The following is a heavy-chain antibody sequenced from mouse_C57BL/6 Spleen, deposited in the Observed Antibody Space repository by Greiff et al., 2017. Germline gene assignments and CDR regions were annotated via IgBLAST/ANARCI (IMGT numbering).Heavy chain of an antibody. J-gene: IGHJ4*01. Sequence: QVQLQQSGPELVKPRASVKISCKASGYAFSSSWMNWVKQRPGKGLEWIGRIYPGDGDTNYNGKFKGKATLTADKSSSTAYMQLSSLTSEDSAVYYCARSPNYYGSSYAMDYWGQGTSVTVSS. V-gene: IGHV1-82*01. CDR1: GYAFSSSW. CDR2: IYPGDGDT. D-gene: IGHD1-1*01. CDR3: ARSPNYYGSSYAMDY.